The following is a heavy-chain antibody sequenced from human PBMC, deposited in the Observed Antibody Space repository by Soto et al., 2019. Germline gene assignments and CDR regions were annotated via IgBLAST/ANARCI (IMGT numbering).Heavy chain of an antibody. J-gene: IGHJ4*02. CDR3: ARHSGYGPQMDY. CDR2: IYYSGST. CDR1: GGSISSSSYY. V-gene: IGHV4-39*01. Sequence: QLQLQESGPGLVKPSETLSLTCTVSGGSISSSSYYWGWIRQPPGKGLEWIGTIYYSGSTYYNPSPKSRVTISVDTSKNLFSLKLSCVTASDTAVYYCARHSGYGPQMDYWGQGTLVTVSS. D-gene: IGHD5-12*01.